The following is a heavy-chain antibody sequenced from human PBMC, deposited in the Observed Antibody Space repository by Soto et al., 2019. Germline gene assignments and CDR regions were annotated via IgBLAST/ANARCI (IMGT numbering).Heavy chain of an antibody. Sequence: QVQLVESGGGVVQPGRSLRLSCAASGFTFSSYGMHWVRQAPGKGLEWVAVISYDGSNKYYADSVKGRFTISRDNSKNTLYLQMNSLRAEDTAVYYCAKDSLDIVLVPAAMGVWGQGTTVTVSS. CDR3: AKDSLDIVLVPAAMGV. CDR2: ISYDGSNK. J-gene: IGHJ6*02. V-gene: IGHV3-30*18. D-gene: IGHD2-2*01. CDR1: GFTFSSYG.